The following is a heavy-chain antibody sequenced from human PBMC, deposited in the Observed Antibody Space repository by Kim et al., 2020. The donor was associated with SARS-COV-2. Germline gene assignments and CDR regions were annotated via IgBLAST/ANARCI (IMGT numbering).Heavy chain of an antibody. D-gene: IGHD2-2*01. CDR2: IKSKTDDGTT. CDR3: TRLGSCRSSPCLYYYYGIDV. Sequence: GGSLRLSCGASGFTIRNSWMNWVRQAPGKGLEWVGRIKSKTDDGTTDYTAPVKGRFTISRDDSKDTLILQMNSLKTEDTGVYYCTRLGSCRSSPCLYYYYGIDVWGQGTTVIVSS. J-gene: IGHJ6*02. V-gene: IGHV3-15*01. CDR1: GFTIRNSW.